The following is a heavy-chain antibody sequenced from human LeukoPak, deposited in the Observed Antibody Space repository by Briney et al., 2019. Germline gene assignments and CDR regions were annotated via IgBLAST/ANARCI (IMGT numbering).Heavy chain of an antibody. CDR1: GFTFSSYS. V-gene: IGHV3-48*01. CDR2: ISSSSSTI. Sequence: GGSLRLSCAASGFTFSSYSMNWVRQAPGKGLEWVSYISSSSSTIYYADSVKGRFTISRDNAKNSLYLQMNSLKTEDTAVYYCTRRGYYYDSSGYLFDYWGQGTLVTVSS. D-gene: IGHD3-22*01. CDR3: TRRGYYYDSSGYLFDY. J-gene: IGHJ4*02.